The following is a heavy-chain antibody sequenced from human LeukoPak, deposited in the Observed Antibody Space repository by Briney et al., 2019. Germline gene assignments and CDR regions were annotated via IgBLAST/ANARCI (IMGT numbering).Heavy chain of an antibody. J-gene: IGHJ4*02. CDR2: ISYDGSNK. V-gene: IGHV3-30*04. CDR3: AREVYDILTGYHGYFDY. D-gene: IGHD3-9*01. Sequence: GGSLRLSCAAPGFTFSSYAMQWVRQAPGKGLEWVAVISYDGSNKYYADSVKGRFTISRDNSKNTLYLQMNSLRAEDTAVYYCAREVYDILTGYHGYFDYWGQGTLVTVSS. CDR1: GFTFSSYA.